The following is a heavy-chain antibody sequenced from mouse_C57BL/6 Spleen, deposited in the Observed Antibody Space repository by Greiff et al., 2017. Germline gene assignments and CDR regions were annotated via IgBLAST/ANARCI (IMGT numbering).Heavy chain of an antibody. J-gene: IGHJ2*01. CDR3: AREGLWFDY. Sequence: VMLVESGAELVKPGAAVKISCKASGYAFSSYWLNWVKQRPGKGLEWIGQIYPGDGDTNYNGKFKGKSTLTADKSSSTATEDSAVYFCAREGLWFDYWGQGTTLTVSS. CDR2: IYPGDGDT. D-gene: IGHD1-1*02. V-gene: IGHV1-80*01. CDR1: GYAFSSYW.